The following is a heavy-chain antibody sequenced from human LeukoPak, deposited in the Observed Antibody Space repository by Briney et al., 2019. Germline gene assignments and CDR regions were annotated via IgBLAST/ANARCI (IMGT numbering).Heavy chain of an antibody. J-gene: IGHJ3*02. CDR2: ISAYNGNT. Sequence: ASVKVSCKASGYTFTSYGISWVRQAPGQGLEWMGWISAYNGNTNYALKLQGRVTMTTDTSTSTAYMELRSLRSDDTAVYYCARDQDAYCGGDCYSQVFDIWGQGTMVTVSS. V-gene: IGHV1-18*01. D-gene: IGHD2-21*02. CDR1: GYTFTSYG. CDR3: ARDQDAYCGGDCYSQVFDI.